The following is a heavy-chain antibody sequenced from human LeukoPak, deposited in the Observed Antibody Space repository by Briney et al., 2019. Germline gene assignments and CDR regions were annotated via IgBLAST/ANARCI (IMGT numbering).Heavy chain of an antibody. CDR3: VRRQWELQYFDL. V-gene: IGHV4-59*11. CDR2: IYHTGST. D-gene: IGHD1-26*01. Sequence: SETLSLTCTVSGGSISDHYWSWIRQPPGKGLDWIGYIYHTGSTNYSPSLKSRVTMSLDTSNNQFSLKLSSVTAADTAVYYCVRRQWELQYFDLWGRGTLVAVSS. J-gene: IGHJ2*01. CDR1: GGSISDHY.